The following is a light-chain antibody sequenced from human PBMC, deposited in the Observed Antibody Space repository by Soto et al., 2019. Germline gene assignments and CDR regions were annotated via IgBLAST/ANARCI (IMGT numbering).Light chain of an antibody. CDR2: GAS. CDR1: QNISSY. CDR3: QQYNNWPPMYT. V-gene: IGKV3-15*01. Sequence: EIVITQSPAPLSLYPGERATLSCRASQNISSYLIWYPQKPGQAPRLLIYGASTRATGIPARFSGSGSGTEFTLTISSLQSEDFAVYYCQQYNNWPPMYTFGQGAKVDIK. J-gene: IGKJ2*01.